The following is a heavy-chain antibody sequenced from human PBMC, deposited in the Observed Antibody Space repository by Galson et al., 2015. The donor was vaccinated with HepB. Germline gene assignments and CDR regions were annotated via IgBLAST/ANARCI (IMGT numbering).Heavy chain of an antibody. CDR1: GGSISSGGYS. J-gene: IGHJ1*01. V-gene: IGHV4-30-2*01. D-gene: IGHD2-2*01. Sequence: TLSLTCAVSGGSISSGGYSWSWIRQPPGKGLEWIGYIYHSGSTYYNPSLKSRVTISVDRSKNQFSLKLSSVTAADTAVYYCARGGPAAIHPWGYFQHWGQGTLVTVSS. CDR2: IYHSGST. CDR3: ARGGPAAIHPWGYFQH.